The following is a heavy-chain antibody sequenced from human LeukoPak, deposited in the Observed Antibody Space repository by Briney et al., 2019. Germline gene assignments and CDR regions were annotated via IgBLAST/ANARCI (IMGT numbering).Heavy chain of an antibody. CDR3: EKDGYSSSWYDY. Sequence: GGSLRLSCAASGFTFSSYGMHWVRQAPGKGLEWVAFIRYDGSNKYYADSVKGRFTISRDNSKNTLYLQMNSLRAEDTAVYYCEKDGYSSSWYDYWGQGTLGTVSS. CDR2: IRYDGSNK. D-gene: IGHD6-13*01. J-gene: IGHJ4*02. V-gene: IGHV3-30*02. CDR1: GFTFSSYG.